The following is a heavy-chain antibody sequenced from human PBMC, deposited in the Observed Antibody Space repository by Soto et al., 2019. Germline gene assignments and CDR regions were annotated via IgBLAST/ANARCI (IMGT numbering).Heavy chain of an antibody. V-gene: IGHV1-2*04. CDR3: AREERSSSPYYYYGMDV. CDR1: GYTFTGYY. CDR2: INPNSGGT. J-gene: IGHJ6*02. D-gene: IGHD6-6*01. Sequence: GASVKVSCKASGYTFTGYYMHWVRQAPGQGLEWMGWINPNSGGTNYAQKFQGWVTMTRDTSISTAYMELSRLRSDDTAVYYCAREERSSSPYYYYGMDVWGQGTTVTVSS.